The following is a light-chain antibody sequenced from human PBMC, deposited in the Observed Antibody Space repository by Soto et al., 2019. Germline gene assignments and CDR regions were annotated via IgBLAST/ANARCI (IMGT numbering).Light chain of an antibody. Sequence: EKVFTQAPATLSFTPGERATLCCRASQSVSSYLAWYQQKPGQAPRLLIYDASNRATGIPARFSGSGSGTEFTLTIRSLQSEDFAVYYCQQYNKWRTFGQGTKVDI. CDR2: DAS. V-gene: IGKV3D-15*01. J-gene: IGKJ1*01. CDR3: QQYNKWRT. CDR1: QSVSSY.